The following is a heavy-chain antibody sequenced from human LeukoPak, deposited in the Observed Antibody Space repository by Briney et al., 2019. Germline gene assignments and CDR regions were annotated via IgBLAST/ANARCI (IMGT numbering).Heavy chain of an antibody. CDR3: ARGHDTAMAYDY. CDR2: INHSGST. CDR1: GGSFSGYY. Sequence: SETLSLTCAVYGGSFSGYYWSWIRQPPGKGLEWIGEINHSGSTNYNPSLKSRVTISVDTSKNQFSLKLSSVTAADTAVYYCARGHDTAMAYDYWGQGALVTVSS. V-gene: IGHV4-34*01. D-gene: IGHD5-18*01. J-gene: IGHJ4*02.